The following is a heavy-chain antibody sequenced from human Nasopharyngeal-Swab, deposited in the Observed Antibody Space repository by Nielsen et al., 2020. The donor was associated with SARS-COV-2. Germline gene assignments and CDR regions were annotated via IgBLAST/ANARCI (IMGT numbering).Heavy chain of an antibody. V-gene: IGHV5-51*01. CDR3: ARALAGISIHPYHFDF. CDR2: IYPGDSAT. D-gene: IGHD3-3*01. Sequence: GGSLRLSCKASGYSFSNYWIGWVRQVPGYGLEWVGVIYPGDSATRDSPSFRGQVTISADRSTSTAYLQWSSLKASDTAIYYCARALAGISIHPYHFDFWGQGALVTVSS. J-gene: IGHJ4*02. CDR1: GYSFSNYW.